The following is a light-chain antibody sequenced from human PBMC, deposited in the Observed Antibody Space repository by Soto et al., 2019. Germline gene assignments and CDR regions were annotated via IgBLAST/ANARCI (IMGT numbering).Light chain of an antibody. V-gene: IGLV2-8*01. CDR2: VVN. CDR1: SSDVGAYNS. J-gene: IGLJ2*01. CDR3: SSYAGATNLV. Sequence: QSALTQPPSASGSPGQSVTISCTGTSSDVGAYNSVSWYQHYPGKAPKLLIYVVNKRPSGVPDRFSGSKSGNTASLTVSGLQAEDEADYYCSSYAGATNLVFGGGTKLTVL.